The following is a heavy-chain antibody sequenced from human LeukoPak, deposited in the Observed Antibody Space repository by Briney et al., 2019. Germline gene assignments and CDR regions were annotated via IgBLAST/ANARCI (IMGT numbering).Heavy chain of an antibody. CDR1: GFTFSNYA. Sequence: GGTLRLSCAASGFTFSNYAMNWVRQAPGKGLEWVSVISGSGSSIYYADSVKGRFTISRDNSKNTLYLQMNSLRAEDTAVYYCAKDGADGYNYVLPFDYWGQGTLVTVSS. J-gene: IGHJ4*02. D-gene: IGHD5-24*01. CDR2: ISGSGSSI. V-gene: IGHV3-23*01. CDR3: AKDGADGYNYVLPFDY.